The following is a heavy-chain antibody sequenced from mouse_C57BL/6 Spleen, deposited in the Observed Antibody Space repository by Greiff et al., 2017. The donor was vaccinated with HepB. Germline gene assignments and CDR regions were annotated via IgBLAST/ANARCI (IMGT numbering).Heavy chain of an antibody. CDR2: ISSGSSTI. CDR3: ARGYDYGYFDY. J-gene: IGHJ2*01. V-gene: IGHV5-17*01. CDR1: GFTFSDYG. D-gene: IGHD2-4*01. Sequence: EVQLQQSGGGLVKPGGSLKLSCAASGFTFSDYGMHWVRQAPEKGLEWVAYISSGSSTIYYADTVKGRFTISRDNAKNTLFLQMTSLRSEDTAMYYCARGYDYGYFDYWGQGTTLTVSS.